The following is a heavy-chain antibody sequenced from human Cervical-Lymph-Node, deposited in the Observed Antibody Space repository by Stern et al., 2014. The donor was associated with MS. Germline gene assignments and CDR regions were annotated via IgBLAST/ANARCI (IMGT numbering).Heavy chain of an antibody. Sequence: VQLEESGGGVVQPGKSLRLSCAASGFTFSSYGMHWVRQAPGKGLEWVAVIWSDETNKYYADSLKGRFTISRDNSKNTLYLQMNSLRVEDTAVYYCARVRDIAEGTFEIGEDAFDIWGQGTKVTVSS. CDR3: ARVRDIAEGTFEIGEDAFDI. CDR1: GFTFSSYG. D-gene: IGHD6-25*01. J-gene: IGHJ3*02. V-gene: IGHV3-33*01. CDR2: IWSDETNK.